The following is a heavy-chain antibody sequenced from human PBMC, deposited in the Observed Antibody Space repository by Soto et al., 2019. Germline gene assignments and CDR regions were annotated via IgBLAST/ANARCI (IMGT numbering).Heavy chain of an antibody. CDR3: ARDRLAASGYYFDY. V-gene: IGHV1-2*02. CDR2: INPNTGDT. CDR1: GYTFTGYY. Sequence: ASVKGSCKASGYTFTGYYMHWVQHAPGQGLEWMGWINPNTGDTYYAQNFQGTVTMTRDTSISTAYMELSRFRSDDTEVYYCARDRLAASGYYFDYWGEGTLVTASS. J-gene: IGHJ4*02. D-gene: IGHD6-13*01.